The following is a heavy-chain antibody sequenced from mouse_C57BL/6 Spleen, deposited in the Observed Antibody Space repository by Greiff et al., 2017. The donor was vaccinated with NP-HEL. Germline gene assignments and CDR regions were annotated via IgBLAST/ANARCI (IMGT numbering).Heavy chain of an antibody. D-gene: IGHD4-1*01. CDR2: IYPGDGDT. J-gene: IGHJ4*01. Sequence: QVQLKQSGAELVKPGASVKISCKASGYAFSSYWMNWVKQRPGKGLEWIGQIYPGDGDTNYNGKFKGKATLTADKSSSTAYMQLSSLTSEDSAVYFCARLGPHYAMDYWGQGTSVTVSS. CDR3: ARLGPHYAMDY. CDR1: GYAFSSYW. V-gene: IGHV1-80*01.